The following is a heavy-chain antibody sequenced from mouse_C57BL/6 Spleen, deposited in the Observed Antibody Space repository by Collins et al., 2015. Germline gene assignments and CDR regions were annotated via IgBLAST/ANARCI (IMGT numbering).Heavy chain of an antibody. J-gene: IGHJ2*01. CDR1: GFTFTDYY. V-gene: IGHV7-3*01. D-gene: IGHD1-1*01. Sequence: EVKLVESGGGLVQPGGSLSLSCAASGFTFTDYYMSWVRQPPGKALEWLGFIRNKANGYTTENSASVKGRFIISRDNSQSILYLQMNALRAEDSATYYCARYRFYYGQNFFDYWGQGTTLTVSS. CDR2: IRNKANGYTT. CDR3: ARYRFYYGQNFFDY.